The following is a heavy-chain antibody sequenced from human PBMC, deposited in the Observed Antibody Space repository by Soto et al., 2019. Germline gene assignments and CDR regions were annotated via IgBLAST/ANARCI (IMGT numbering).Heavy chain of an antibody. CDR3: AKGKRGSRITMIVVVITAAAGYFDY. Sequence: PGGSLRLSCAASGFTFSSYAMSWVRQAPGKGLEWVSAISGSGGSTYYADSVKGRFTISRDNSKNTLYLQMNSLRAEDTAVYYCAKGKRGSRITMIVVVITAAAGYFDYWGQGTLVTVSS. CDR2: ISGSGGST. CDR1: GFTFSSYA. J-gene: IGHJ4*02. V-gene: IGHV3-23*01. D-gene: IGHD3-22*01.